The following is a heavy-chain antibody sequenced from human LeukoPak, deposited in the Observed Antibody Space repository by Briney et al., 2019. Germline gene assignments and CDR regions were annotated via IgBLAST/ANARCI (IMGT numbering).Heavy chain of an antibody. D-gene: IGHD3-10*01. Sequence: GGSLRLSCAASGFTFSGSWMSWVRQAPGKGLEWVANIKQDGSEKYYVDSVKGRFTISRDNSRNTVFLQMNRLRPEDTAVYYCVKEAYYGWGSSPTFYFDYWGQGTRVTVSS. CDR1: GFTFSGSW. CDR2: IKQDGSEK. CDR3: VKEAYYGWGSSPTFYFDY. J-gene: IGHJ4*02. V-gene: IGHV3-7*01.